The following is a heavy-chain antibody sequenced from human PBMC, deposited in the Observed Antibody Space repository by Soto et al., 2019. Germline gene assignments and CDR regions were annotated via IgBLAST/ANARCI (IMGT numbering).Heavy chain of an antibody. CDR2: ISGDGTTT. Sequence: GGSLRLSCAASGFRFGDHYMTWIRQAPGKGLEWVSKISGDGTTTYYADSVKGRFTVSRDNAKNSLYLQMNSLRAEDTAVYYCAGDPSHYASGFWGQGTLVTVSS. J-gene: IGHJ4*02. CDR3: AGDPSHYASGF. CDR1: GFRFGDHY. D-gene: IGHD2-2*01. V-gene: IGHV3-11*01.